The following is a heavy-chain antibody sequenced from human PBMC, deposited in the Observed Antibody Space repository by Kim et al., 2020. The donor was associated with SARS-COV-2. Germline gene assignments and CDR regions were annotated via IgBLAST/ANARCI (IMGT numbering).Heavy chain of an antibody. J-gene: IGHJ4*02. Sequence: GGSLRLSCEASGFTLSTYAMSWVRQAPGKGLEWVSHISGTGATTYYADSVSGRFTISRDNAKNTLSLQLNSLRADDTAVYYCASDGYNWIPFDYWGQGTLVTVSS. D-gene: IGHD1-20*01. CDR2: ISGTGATT. CDR1: GFTLSTYA. CDR3: ASDGYNWIPFDY. V-gene: IGHV3-23*01.